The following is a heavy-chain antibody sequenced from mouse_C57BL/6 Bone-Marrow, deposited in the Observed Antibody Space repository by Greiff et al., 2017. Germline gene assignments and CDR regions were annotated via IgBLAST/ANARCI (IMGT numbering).Heavy chain of an antibody. V-gene: IGHV1-59*01. J-gene: IGHJ1*03. Sequence: QVQLQQPGAELVRPGTSVKLSCKASGYTFTSYWMHWVKQRPGQGLEWIGVIDPSDSYTNYNQKFKGKATLTVDTSSSTAYMQLSSLTSEDSAVYYCARSGGYYGRRGWYFDVWGTGTTVTVSS. CDR1: GYTFTSYW. CDR2: IDPSDSYT. CDR3: ARSGGYYGRRGWYFDV. D-gene: IGHD1-1*01.